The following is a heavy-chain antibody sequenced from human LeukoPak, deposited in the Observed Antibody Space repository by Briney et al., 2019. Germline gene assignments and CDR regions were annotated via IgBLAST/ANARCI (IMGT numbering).Heavy chain of an antibody. D-gene: IGHD3-10*01. J-gene: IGHJ6*02. V-gene: IGHV2-70*11. CDR1: GFSLSTSGMC. CDR2: IDWDDDK. Sequence: RESGPTLVNPTQTLTLTCAFSGFSLSTSGMCVSWIRQPPGKALEWLARIDWDDDKYYSTSLKTRLTISKDTSKNQVVLTMTNMDPVDTATYYCARDITMVRDTPGDYGMDVWGQGTTVTVSS. CDR3: ARDITMVRDTPGDYGMDV.